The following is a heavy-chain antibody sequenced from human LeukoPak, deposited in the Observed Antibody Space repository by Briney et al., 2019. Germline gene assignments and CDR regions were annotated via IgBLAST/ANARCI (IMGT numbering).Heavy chain of an antibody. D-gene: IGHD4-17*01. V-gene: IGHV1-18*01. Sequence: ASVKVSCKASGYTFTSYGISWVRQAPGQGLEWMGWISANNGNTNYAQKLQGRVTMTTDTSTSTAYMELRSLRSDDTAVYYCARDRGYGARSWYFDLWGRGTLVTVSS. CDR3: ARDRGYGARSWYFDL. J-gene: IGHJ2*01. CDR2: ISANNGNT. CDR1: GYTFTSYG.